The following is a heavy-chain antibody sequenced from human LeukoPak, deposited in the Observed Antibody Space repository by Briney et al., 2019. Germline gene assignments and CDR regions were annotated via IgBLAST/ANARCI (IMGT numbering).Heavy chain of an antibody. D-gene: IGHD3-3*01. CDR1: GGSVSSGSYY. Sequence: SETLSLTCTVSGGSVSSGSYYWSWIRQPPGKGLEWIGYIYYSGSTNYNPPLKSRVTISVDTSKNQFSLKLSSVTAADTAVYYCARGSRYYDFWSGYQNWFDPWGQGTLVTVSS. V-gene: IGHV4-61*01. CDR3: ARGSRYYDFWSGYQNWFDP. CDR2: IYYSGST. J-gene: IGHJ5*02.